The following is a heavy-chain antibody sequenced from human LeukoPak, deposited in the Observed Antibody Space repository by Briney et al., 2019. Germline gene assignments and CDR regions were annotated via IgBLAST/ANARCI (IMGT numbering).Heavy chain of an antibody. Sequence: SETLSLTCTVSGGSISSYYWSWIRQPPGKGLEWIGYIYYSGSTNYNPSLKSRVTISVDTSKIQFSLKLSSVTAADTAVYYCARDRALTRSYYMDVWGKGTTVTVSS. D-gene: IGHD4-11*01. CDR1: GGSISSYY. J-gene: IGHJ6*03. CDR3: ARDRALTRSYYMDV. V-gene: IGHV4-59*01. CDR2: IYYSGST.